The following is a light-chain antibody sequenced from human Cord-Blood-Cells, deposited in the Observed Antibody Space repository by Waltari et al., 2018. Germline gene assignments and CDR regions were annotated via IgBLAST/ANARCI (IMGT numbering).Light chain of an antibody. CDR1: SPNIGAGHD. Sequence: QSVLTQPPSVSGAPGQRVTISCTGSSPNIGAGHDVHWYQQLPGTAPKLLIYGNSSRPSGVPDRFSGSKSGTSASLAITGLQAEDEADYYCQSYDSSLSGSRVFGGGTKLTVL. CDR3: QSYDSSLSGSRV. J-gene: IGLJ2*01. CDR2: GNS. V-gene: IGLV1-40*01.